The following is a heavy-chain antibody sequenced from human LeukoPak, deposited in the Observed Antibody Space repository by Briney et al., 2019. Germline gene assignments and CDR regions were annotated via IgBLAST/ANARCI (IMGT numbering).Heavy chain of an antibody. CDR3: AKDEVEVIVALNWFDP. CDR1: GFTFSSYW. D-gene: IGHD3-22*01. V-gene: IGHV3-7*01. J-gene: IGHJ5*02. CDR2: IKQDGSEK. Sequence: TGGSLRLSCAASGFTFSSYWMSWVRQAPGKGLEWVANIKQDGSEKYYVDSMKGRFTISRDNSKNTLYLQMNSLRAEDTAVYYCAKDEVEVIVALNWFDPWGQGTLVTVSS.